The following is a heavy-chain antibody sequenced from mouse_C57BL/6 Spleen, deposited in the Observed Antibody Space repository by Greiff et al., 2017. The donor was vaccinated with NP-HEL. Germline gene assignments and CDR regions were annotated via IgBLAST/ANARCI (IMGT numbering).Heavy chain of an antibody. J-gene: IGHJ1*03. CDR3: AREGGNDEYDDWYCDV. CDR1: GYTFTSYW. D-gene: IGHD2-4*01. V-gene: IGHV1-53*01. CDR2: INPSNGGT. Sequence: QVQLQQPGTELVKPGASVKLSCKASGYTFTSYWMHWVKQRPGQGLEWIGNINPSNGGTDYNEKFKSKATLTVDKSSSTAYMQLSSLTSEDSAVDYCAREGGNDEYDDWYCDVWGTGTTVTVAS.